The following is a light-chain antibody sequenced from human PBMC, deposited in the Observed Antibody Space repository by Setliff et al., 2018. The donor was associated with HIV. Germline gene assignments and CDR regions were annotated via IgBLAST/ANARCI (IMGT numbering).Light chain of an antibody. CDR1: SSNVGDNV. Sequence: QSVLTQPPSASGAPGQKVIISCSGSSSNVGDNVVSWYQQFTGAAPKLLIYSTNLRPSGVPARFSGSKSGTSASLAISGLHSEDEADYFCASWDDSLNGYVFGTGTKVTVL. J-gene: IGLJ1*01. CDR2: STN. V-gene: IGLV1-44*01. CDR3: ASWDDSLNGYV.